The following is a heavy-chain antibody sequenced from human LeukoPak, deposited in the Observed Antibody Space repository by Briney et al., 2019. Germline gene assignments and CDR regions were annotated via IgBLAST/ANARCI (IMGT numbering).Heavy chain of an antibody. V-gene: IGHV4-4*09. CDR2: IYATGST. CDR3: ARHGSVRSPLGP. Sequence: SETPSLTRTVSGGSISSYYWSWIRQPPGKGLEWIGYIYATGSTNYNPSLKSRVTISVDTSKNQFSLNLRSVTAADTAVYYCARHGSVRSPLGPWGQGTLVTVSS. CDR1: GGSISSYY. J-gene: IGHJ5*02. D-gene: IGHD3-10*01.